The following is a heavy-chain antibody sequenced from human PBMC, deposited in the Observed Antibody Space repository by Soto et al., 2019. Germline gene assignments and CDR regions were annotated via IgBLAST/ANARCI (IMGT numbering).Heavy chain of an antibody. Sequence: QMQLMQSGPEVKKPGTSVKVSCKASGFTVTSADVQWVRQTRGQRLEWIGWIVGGSGSTNYAQQFQGRLAITRDMSTSAVYMELSSLRSDDAAVYYCAADWSNRLFDFWGQGTLVTVSS. J-gene: IGHJ4*02. V-gene: IGHV1-58*01. CDR2: IVGGSGST. D-gene: IGHD3-3*01. CDR3: AADWSNRLFDF. CDR1: GFTVTSAD.